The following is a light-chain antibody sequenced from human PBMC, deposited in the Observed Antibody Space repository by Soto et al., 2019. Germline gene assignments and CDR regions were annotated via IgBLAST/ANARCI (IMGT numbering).Light chain of an antibody. Sequence: VLTQSPDNLALSPGETATLSCRASQSVERYVAWYHQKVGQAPRLRSDDAYARATGVGARCTGSGAATDFSLTITSLQPEDFGVYYCQQRGKWPSTFGPGTKVDIK. CDR1: QSVERY. CDR3: QQRGKWPST. CDR2: DAY. V-gene: IGKV3-11*01. J-gene: IGKJ2*02.